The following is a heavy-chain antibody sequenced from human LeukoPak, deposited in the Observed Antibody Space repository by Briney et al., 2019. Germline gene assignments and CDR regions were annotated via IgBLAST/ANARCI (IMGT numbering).Heavy chain of an antibody. J-gene: IGHJ3*02. V-gene: IGHV1-18*01. Sequence: ASVKVSCKASGYTLTSYGISWVRQAPGQGLEWMGWISAYNGNTNYAQKLQGRVTMTTDTSTSTAYMELRSLRSDDTAVYYCARITTVTTSLFAFDIWGQGTMVTVSS. CDR1: GYTLTSYG. CDR2: ISAYNGNT. CDR3: ARITTVTTSLFAFDI. D-gene: IGHD4-17*01.